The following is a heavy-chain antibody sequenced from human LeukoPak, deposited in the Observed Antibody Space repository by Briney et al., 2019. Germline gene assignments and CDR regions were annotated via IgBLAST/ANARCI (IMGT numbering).Heavy chain of an antibody. D-gene: IGHD3-10*01. V-gene: IGHV1-18*01. CDR2: ISAYNGDT. CDR1: GYTFTRYG. J-gene: IGHJ4*02. Sequence: ASVKVSCKASGYTFTRYGISWVRQAPGQGLEWMGWISAYNGDTKYAEKVQDRVTMTTDTSTSTVYMELRSLTSDDTAVYYCARDRRARGLWFGEARGYWGQGTQVTVSS. CDR3: ARDRRARGLWFGEARGY.